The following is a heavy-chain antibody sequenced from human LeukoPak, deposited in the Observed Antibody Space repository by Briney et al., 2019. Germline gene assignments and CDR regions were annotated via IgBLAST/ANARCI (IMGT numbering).Heavy chain of an antibody. Sequence: GGSLRLSYAASGFSFKDYYFSWIRQAPGKGLEWVSFINVNGGAMYYADFVKGRFTISRDNAKSSLYLEMNSLRGEDTAVYYCARDMGGSGSQPDYWGQGTLVTVSS. CDR3: ARDMGGSGSQPDY. CDR2: INVNGGAM. CDR1: GFSFKDYY. D-gene: IGHD3-10*01. J-gene: IGHJ4*02. V-gene: IGHV3-11*04.